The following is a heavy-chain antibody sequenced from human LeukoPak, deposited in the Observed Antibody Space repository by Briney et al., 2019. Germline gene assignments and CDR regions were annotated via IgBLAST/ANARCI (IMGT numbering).Heavy chain of an antibody. V-gene: IGHV1-46*01. CDR3: ARGGVLRFLEHLDY. J-gene: IGHJ4*02. CDR2: INPSGGST. D-gene: IGHD3-3*01. CDR1: GDTFSSYY. Sequence: GASVKVSCKASGDTFSSYYMHWGRQAPGQGLEWMGIINPSGGSTTYAQKFQGRVTMTRDTSTSTVYMELSSLRSEDTAVYYCARGGVLRFLEHLDYWGQGTLVTVSS.